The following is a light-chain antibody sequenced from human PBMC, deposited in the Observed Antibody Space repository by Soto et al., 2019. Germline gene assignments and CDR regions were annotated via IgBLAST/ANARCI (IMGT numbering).Light chain of an antibody. J-gene: IGLJ1*01. CDR2: DNN. V-gene: IGLV1-40*01. Sequence: QSVLTQPPSWSGAPGQGVTISCTGASSNLGAGFDVHWYQQLPGTAPKLLIYDNNNRPSGVPDRFSGSKSGTSASLAITGLQAEDEADYYCAAWDASLSACVFGNGTKLTVL. CDR1: SSNLGAGFD. CDR3: AAWDASLSACV.